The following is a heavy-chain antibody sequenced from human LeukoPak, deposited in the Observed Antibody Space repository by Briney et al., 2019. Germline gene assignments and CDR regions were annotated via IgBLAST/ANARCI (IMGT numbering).Heavy chain of an antibody. Sequence: GGSLRLSCAASGFTVSSNYMSWVRQAPGEGLEWVSVIYSGGSTYYADSVKGRFTISRDNSKNTLYLQMNSLRAEDTAVYYCARDSGSYGVDYWGQGTLVTVSS. V-gene: IGHV3-53*01. CDR1: GFTVSSNY. J-gene: IGHJ4*02. CDR3: ARDSGSYGVDY. D-gene: IGHD4-17*01. CDR2: IYSGGST.